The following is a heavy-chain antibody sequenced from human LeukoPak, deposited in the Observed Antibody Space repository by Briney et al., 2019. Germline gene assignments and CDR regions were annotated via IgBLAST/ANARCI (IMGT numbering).Heavy chain of an antibody. CDR1: GFSFNNYG. Sequence: GGSLRLSCAASGFSFNNYGMHWVRHTPSKGLEWVAFIRFDETEKFYADSVKGRFTISRDNSRNTVSLQMNSLRAEDTAVYYCARDQTYYDFWSGYYMDYWGQGTLVTVSS. J-gene: IGHJ4*02. CDR3: ARDQTYYDFWSGYYMDY. V-gene: IGHV3-30*02. D-gene: IGHD3-3*01. CDR2: IRFDETEK.